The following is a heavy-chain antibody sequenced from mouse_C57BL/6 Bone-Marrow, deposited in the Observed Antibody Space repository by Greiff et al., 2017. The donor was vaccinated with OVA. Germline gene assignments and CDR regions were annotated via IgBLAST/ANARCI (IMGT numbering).Heavy chain of an antibody. CDR2: IYPRSGNN. Sequence: VQLVESGAELARPGASVKLSCKASGYTFTSYGISWVKQRTGQGLEGIGEIYPRSGNNYYNEKFKGKATLTADKSSSTAYMELRILTSADSAVYFCARRKGSDFDYWGQGTTLTVSS. V-gene: IGHV1-81*01. CDR1: GYTFTSYG. CDR3: ARRKGSDFDY. J-gene: IGHJ2*01.